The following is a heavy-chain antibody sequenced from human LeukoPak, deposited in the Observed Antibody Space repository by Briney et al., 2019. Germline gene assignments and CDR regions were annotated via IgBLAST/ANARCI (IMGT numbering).Heavy chain of an antibody. V-gene: IGHV4-59*08. CDR3: ARGAARSHYYGMDV. J-gene: IGHJ6*02. CDR1: GGSISNYY. D-gene: IGHD6-6*01. Sequence: SETLSLTCTVSGGSISNYYWSWIRQPPGKGLEWIGYFDYSGNTNNSPSLKSRVTISVDTSKNQFSLRLTSVTAADTAVYYCARGAARSHYYGMDVWGQGTTVTVSS. CDR2: FDYSGNT.